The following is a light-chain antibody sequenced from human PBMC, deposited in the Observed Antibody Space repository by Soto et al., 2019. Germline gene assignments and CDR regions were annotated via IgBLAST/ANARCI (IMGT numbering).Light chain of an antibody. Sequence: QSALTQPASVSGSPGQSITISCAGTMRDVGAYNLVSWYQQHPGRAPQLIIYEVRNRPSGISFRFSGSKSGNTASLTISGLQAEDEADYYCAAWDDRLSGLVFGRGTKLTVL. CDR3: AAWDDRLSGLV. CDR2: EVR. CDR1: MRDVGAYNL. J-gene: IGLJ2*01. V-gene: IGLV2-14*01.